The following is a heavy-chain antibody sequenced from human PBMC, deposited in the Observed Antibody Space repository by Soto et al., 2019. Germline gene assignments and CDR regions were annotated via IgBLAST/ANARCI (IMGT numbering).Heavy chain of an antibody. CDR1: GFSFSNGW. Sequence: EVQLVESGGGLVKPGGSLSLSCAASGFSFSNGWMSWVRQAPGKGLEWVGRIKSKIDGGTTDYSAPVKGRFTISRDDSKDRLYLQMTSLKPEDTAVYYCTTDSTQTFWDGGPCYSLQTKLHDPLGQGTLVTVSS. D-gene: IGHD2-15*01. V-gene: IGHV3-15*01. J-gene: IGHJ5*02. CDR3: TTDSTQTFWDGGPCYSLQTKLHDP. CDR2: IKSKIDGGTT.